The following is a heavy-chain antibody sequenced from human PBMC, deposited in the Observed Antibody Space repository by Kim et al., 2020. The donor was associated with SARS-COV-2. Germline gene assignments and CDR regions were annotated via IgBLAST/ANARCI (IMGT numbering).Heavy chain of an antibody. V-gene: IGHV3-21*01. Sequence: GGSLRLSCEASGFTFSTYTMNWVRQAPGKGLEWVSSIRSSGTFVYYADSVKGRFTISRDNAKRSVYLQMNSLRVEDTAVYFCARDRDDYGDFGAWGQGTLVSVSS. J-gene: IGHJ5*02. CDR1: GFTFSTYT. CDR3: ARDRDDYGDFGA. CDR2: IRSSGTFV. D-gene: IGHD4-17*01.